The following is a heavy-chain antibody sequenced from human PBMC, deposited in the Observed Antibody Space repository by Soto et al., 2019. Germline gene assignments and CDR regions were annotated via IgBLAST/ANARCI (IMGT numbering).Heavy chain of an antibody. Sequence: GGSLRLSXAASGFTFSSYWMSWVRQAPGKGLEWVANIKQDGSEKYYVDSVKGRFTISRDNAKNSLYLQMNSLRAEDTAVYYCARPPTRCGYSNFYFDYWGQGTLVTVSS. D-gene: IGHD4-4*01. CDR1: GFTFSSYW. CDR3: ARPPTRCGYSNFYFDY. V-gene: IGHV3-7*01. CDR2: IKQDGSEK. J-gene: IGHJ4*02.